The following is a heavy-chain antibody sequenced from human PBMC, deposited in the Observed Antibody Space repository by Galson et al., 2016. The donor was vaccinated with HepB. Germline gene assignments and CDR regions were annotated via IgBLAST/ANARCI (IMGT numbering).Heavy chain of an antibody. Sequence: LRLSCAASGFSVSSNYLGWVRQAPGKGLEWVSVIFSAGTTYYAGSVKGRFTISRDNSKNTLYLQMNSLRAEDTAVYYCARDSGSVSFDYWGQGTLVTVSS. J-gene: IGHJ4*02. CDR1: GFSVSSNY. V-gene: IGHV3-53*01. CDR3: ARDSGSVSFDY. CDR2: IFSAGTT. D-gene: IGHD1-26*01.